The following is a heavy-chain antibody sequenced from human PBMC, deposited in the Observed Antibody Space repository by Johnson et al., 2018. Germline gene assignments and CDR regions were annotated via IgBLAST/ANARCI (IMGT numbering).Heavy chain of an antibody. J-gene: IGHJ4*01. CDR1: RGSITSIIYY. Sequence: QVQLQESGPGLVRXSETXSVXCNVSRGSITSIIYYWGWIRQPPGKGLEWIGSISYSGSTFFNPSLKSRVTMSIDATKNQFSLKLSSVTAPDTAVYFCARRPSAARVAFDHWGQGTLVTVSS. V-gene: IGHV4-39*01. CDR3: ARRPSAARVAFDH. CDR2: ISYSGST. D-gene: IGHD2-15*01.